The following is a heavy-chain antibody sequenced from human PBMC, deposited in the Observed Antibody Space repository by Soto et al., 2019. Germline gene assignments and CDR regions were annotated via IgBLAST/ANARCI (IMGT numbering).Heavy chain of an antibody. D-gene: IGHD3-22*01. J-gene: IGHJ4*02. CDR1: GGSISSYY. CDR3: ARDIRYYDSSGYYFLSDY. V-gene: IGHV4-4*07. Sequence: SETLSLTCTVSGGSISSYYWSWIRQPAGKGLEWIGRIYTSGSTNYNPSLKSRVTMSVDTSKNQFSLKLSSVTAADTAVYYCARDIRYYDSSGYYFLSDYWGQGTLVTVSS. CDR2: IYTSGST.